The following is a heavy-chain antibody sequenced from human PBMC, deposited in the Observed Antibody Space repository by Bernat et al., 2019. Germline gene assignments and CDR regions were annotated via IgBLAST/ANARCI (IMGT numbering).Heavy chain of an antibody. Sequence: QLQLQESGPGLVKPSETLSLTCTVSGCSISSSSYYWGWIRQPPGKGLEWIGSIYYSGSTYYNPSLKSRVTISVDTSKNQFSLKLSSVTAADTAVYYCAIVGATNFDYWGQGTLVTVSS. D-gene: IGHD1-26*01. J-gene: IGHJ4*02. CDR1: GCSISSSSYY. V-gene: IGHV4-39*01. CDR3: AIVGATNFDY. CDR2: IYYSGST.